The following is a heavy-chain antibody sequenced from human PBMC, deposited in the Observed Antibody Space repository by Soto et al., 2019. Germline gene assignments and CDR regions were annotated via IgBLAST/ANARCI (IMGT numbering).Heavy chain of an antibody. CDR3: ARSEVVAATAITFDY. D-gene: IGHD2-15*01. Sequence: QVQLQESGPGLVKPSGTLSLTCAVSGGSISSSNWWSWVRQPPGKGLEWIGEIYHSGSTNYNPSRKSRVTISVDKSKTQFSLKLSSVTAADTAVYYCARSEVVAATAITFDYWGQGTLVTVSS. V-gene: IGHV4-4*02. J-gene: IGHJ4*02. CDR2: IYHSGST. CDR1: GGSISSSNW.